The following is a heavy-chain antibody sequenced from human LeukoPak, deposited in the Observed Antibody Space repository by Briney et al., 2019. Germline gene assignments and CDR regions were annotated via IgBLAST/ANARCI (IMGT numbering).Heavy chain of an antibody. CDR2: ISYDGSNK. Sequence: PGGSLRLSCAASGFTFSNYWMHWVRQAPGKGLEWVAVISYDGSNKYYADSVKGRFTISRDNSKNTLYLQMNSLRAEDTAVYYCAGDYGGNFYAFDIWGQGTMVTVSS. J-gene: IGHJ3*02. CDR1: GFTFSNYW. D-gene: IGHD4-23*01. CDR3: AGDYGGNFYAFDI. V-gene: IGHV3-30-3*01.